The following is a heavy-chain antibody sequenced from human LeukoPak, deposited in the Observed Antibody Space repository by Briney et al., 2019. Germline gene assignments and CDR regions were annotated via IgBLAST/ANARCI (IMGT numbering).Heavy chain of an antibody. CDR1: GFTFSSYA. V-gene: IGHV3-20*04. D-gene: IGHD3-10*02. Sequence: GGSLRLSCAASGFTFSSYAMSWVRQAPGKGLGWVSVINWNGGSTGYADSVKGRFTISRDNAKNSLYLQMNSLRAEDTAVYYCAELGITMIGGVWGKGTTVTISS. J-gene: IGHJ6*04. CDR3: AELGITMIGGV. CDR2: INWNGGST.